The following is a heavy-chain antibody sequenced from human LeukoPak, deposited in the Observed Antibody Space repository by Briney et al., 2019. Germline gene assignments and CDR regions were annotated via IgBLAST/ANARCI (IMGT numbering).Heavy chain of an antibody. J-gene: IGHJ3*02. CDR2: INHSGIN. D-gene: IGHD6-25*01. CDR3: ARQRQRRTTPDAFDI. CDR1: GGSFSGYS. Sequence: PSETLSLTCAFYGGSFSGYSLTWIRQPPGKGLEWIGEINHSGINHFNPSLKSRVTISADTSKKQVFLNLSSVTAADTAVYYCARQRQRRTTPDAFDIWGQGTMVTVSS. V-gene: IGHV4-34*01.